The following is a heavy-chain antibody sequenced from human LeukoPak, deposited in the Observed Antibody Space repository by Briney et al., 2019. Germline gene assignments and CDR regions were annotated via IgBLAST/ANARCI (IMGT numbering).Heavy chain of an antibody. CDR1: GYTFTSYG. CDR3: ARCPNLWYDY. J-gene: IGHJ4*02. Sequence: ASVKVSCKASGYTFTSYGISWVRQAPGQGLEWMGIINPSGGSTSYAQKFQGRVTMTRDMSTSTVYMELSSLGSEDTAVYYCARCPNLWYDYWGQGTLVTVSS. CDR2: INPSGGST. D-gene: IGHD2-21*01. V-gene: IGHV1-46*01.